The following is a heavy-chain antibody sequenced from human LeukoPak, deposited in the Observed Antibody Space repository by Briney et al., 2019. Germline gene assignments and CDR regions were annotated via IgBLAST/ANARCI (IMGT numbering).Heavy chain of an antibody. CDR1: GFTFSSYE. J-gene: IGHJ4*02. V-gene: IGHV3-48*03. Sequence: QPGGSLRLSCAASGFTFSSYEMNWVRQAPGKGPEWVSYISSSGSTIYYADSVKGRFTISRDNAKNSLYLQMNSLRAEDTAVYYCAREPRMVVHFDYWGQGTLVTVSS. CDR2: ISSSGSTI. CDR3: AREPRMVVHFDY. D-gene: IGHD2-15*01.